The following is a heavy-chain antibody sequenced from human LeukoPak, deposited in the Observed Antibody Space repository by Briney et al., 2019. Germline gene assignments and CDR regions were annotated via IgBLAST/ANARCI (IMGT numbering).Heavy chain of an antibody. D-gene: IGHD2-21*01. CDR3: ARSIPRVSFGY. Sequence: SETLSLTCTVSGGSISSGDYYWSWIRQPPGTGLEWIGYIYYSGSTYYNPSLKSRVTISVDTSKNQFSLKLSSVTAADTAVYYCARSIPRVSFGYWGQGTLVTVSS. CDR2: IYYSGST. CDR1: GGSISSGDYY. J-gene: IGHJ4*02. V-gene: IGHV4-30-4*01.